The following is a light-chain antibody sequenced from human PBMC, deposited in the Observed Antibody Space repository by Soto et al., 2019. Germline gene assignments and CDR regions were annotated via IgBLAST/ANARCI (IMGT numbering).Light chain of an antibody. J-gene: IGLJ2*01. CDR3: TSWTTSTTMI. Sequence: QSVLTQPASVSGSPGQSITISCTGTSSVIGAYNFVPWYQQHPGKAPKLMLYDVNIRPSGVSNRFSGSKSGNTASLTISGLQAEDEADYYCTSWTTSTTMIFGGGTKVTVL. V-gene: IGLV2-14*03. CDR2: DVN. CDR1: SSVIGAYNF.